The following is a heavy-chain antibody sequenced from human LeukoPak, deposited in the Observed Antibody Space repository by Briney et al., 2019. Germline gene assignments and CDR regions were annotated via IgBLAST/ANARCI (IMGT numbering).Heavy chain of an antibody. CDR1: GFTVSSNY. D-gene: IGHD6-13*01. CDR3: ARIKRENITAAGTVDY. Sequence: GGSLRLSCAASGFTVSSNYMSWVRQAPGKGLEWVSVIYSGGSTYYADSVKGRFTISRDNSKNTLYLQMNSLRAEDTAVYYCARIKRENITAAGTVDYWGQGTLVTVSS. CDR2: IYSGGST. J-gene: IGHJ4*02. V-gene: IGHV3-66*01.